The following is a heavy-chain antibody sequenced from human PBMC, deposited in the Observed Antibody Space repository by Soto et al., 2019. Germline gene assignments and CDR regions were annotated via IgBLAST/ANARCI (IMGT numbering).Heavy chain of an antibody. V-gene: IGHV1-46*01. J-gene: IGHJ4*02. D-gene: IGHD3-22*01. CDR1: GYTFTSYY. CDR2: INPSGGST. Sequence: ASVKVSCKASGYTFTSYYMHWVRQAPGQGLEWMGIINPSGGSTSYAQKFQGRVTMTRDTSTSTVYMELSSLRSEDTAVYYCASYYYDSSGYCETLVYWGQGTPVTVSS. CDR3: ASYYYDSSGYCETLVY.